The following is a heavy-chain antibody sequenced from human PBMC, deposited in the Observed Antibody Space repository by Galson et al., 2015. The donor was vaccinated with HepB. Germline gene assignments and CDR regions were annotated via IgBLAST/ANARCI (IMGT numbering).Heavy chain of an antibody. CDR1: GFTFDDYT. Sequence: SLRLSCAASGFTFDDYTMHWVRQAPGKGLEWVSLISWDGGSTYYADSVKGRFTISRDNSKNSLYLQMNSLRTEDTALYYCAKSGGSGSSKFELDYWGQGTLVTVSS. V-gene: IGHV3-43*01. CDR2: ISWDGGST. D-gene: IGHD3-10*01. CDR3: AKSGGSGSSKFELDY. J-gene: IGHJ4*02.